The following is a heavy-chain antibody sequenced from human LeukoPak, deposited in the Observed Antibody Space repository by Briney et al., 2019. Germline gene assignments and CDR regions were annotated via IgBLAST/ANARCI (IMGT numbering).Heavy chain of an antibody. CDR1: GFTFSSYG. Sequence: PGGSLRLSCAASGFTFSSYGMHWVRQAPGKGLEWVAFIRYSGSNKYYADSVKGRFTISRDNSKNTLYLQMNSLRAEDTAVYYCARDAGYGYDRFDYWGQGTQVTVSS. D-gene: IGHD5-18*01. V-gene: IGHV3-30*02. J-gene: IGHJ4*02. CDR3: ARDAGYGYDRFDY. CDR2: IRYSGSNK.